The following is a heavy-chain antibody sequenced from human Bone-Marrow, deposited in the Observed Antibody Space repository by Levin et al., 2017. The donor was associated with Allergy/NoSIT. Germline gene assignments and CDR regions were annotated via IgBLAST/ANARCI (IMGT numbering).Heavy chain of an antibody. Sequence: SGGSLRLSCAASGFTFSGYGMHWVRQAPGKGLEWVAVIWSDGSLEYYADSVKGRFTISRDNSKRTLYLQMNSLRADDTAIYYCARDRTFGDLVRGLGGWFDPWGQGTPVTVSS. J-gene: IGHJ5*02. CDR3: ARDRTFGDLVRGLGGWFDP. CDR1: GFTFSGYG. CDR2: IWSDGSLE. D-gene: IGHD3-16*01. V-gene: IGHV3-33*01.